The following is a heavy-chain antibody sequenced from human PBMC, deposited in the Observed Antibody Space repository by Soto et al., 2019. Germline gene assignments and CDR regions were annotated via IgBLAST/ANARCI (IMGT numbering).Heavy chain of an antibody. Sequence: ASVKVSCKASGYTFTGYYMHWVRQAPGQGLEWMGWINPNSGGTNYAQKFQGWVTMTRDTSISTAYMELSRLRSDDTAVYYCARDGLADSSGWPYYYYYGMDVWGQGTTVTVSS. V-gene: IGHV1-2*04. J-gene: IGHJ6*02. D-gene: IGHD6-19*01. CDR1: GYTFTGYY. CDR2: INPNSGGT. CDR3: ARDGLADSSGWPYYYYYGMDV.